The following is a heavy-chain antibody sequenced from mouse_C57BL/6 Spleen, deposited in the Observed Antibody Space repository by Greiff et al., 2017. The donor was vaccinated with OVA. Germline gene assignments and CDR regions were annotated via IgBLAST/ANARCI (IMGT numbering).Heavy chain of an antibody. Sequence: EVMLVESGEGLVKPGGSLKLSCAASGFTFSSYAMSWVRQTPEKRLEWVAYISSGGDYIYYAANVKGRFTISRDNARNTLYLQMSSLKSEDTAMYYCTRDRDYYDYWGQGTLVTVSA. CDR2: ISSGGDYI. CDR1: GFTFSSYA. V-gene: IGHV5-9-1*02. CDR3: TRDRDYYDY. J-gene: IGHJ3*01. D-gene: IGHD1-1*01.